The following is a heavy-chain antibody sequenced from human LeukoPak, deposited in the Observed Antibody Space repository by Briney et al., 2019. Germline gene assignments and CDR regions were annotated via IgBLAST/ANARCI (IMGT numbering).Heavy chain of an antibody. CDR3: VSWSGKYYVTSEIPANS. V-gene: IGHV3-7*01. Sequence: AGGSLRLSCAASGLTFRNYWMSWIRQAPGKGLEWAAHISEDGSNKYYVDSVKGRFTISRDNAKNSLYLQMNSLRVKDTAVYYCVSWSGKYYVTSEIPANSWGQGTLVTVSS. D-gene: IGHD3-10*02. CDR1: GLTFRNYW. J-gene: IGHJ4*02. CDR2: ISEDGSNK.